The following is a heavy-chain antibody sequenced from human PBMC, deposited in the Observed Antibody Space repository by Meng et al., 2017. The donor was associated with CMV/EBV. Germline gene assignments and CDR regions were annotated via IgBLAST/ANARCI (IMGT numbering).Heavy chain of an antibody. Sequence: VQPKQWGAGLLKPSETLSPTCAVYGGSFSGYYWSWIRQPPGKGLEWIGEINHSGSTNYNPSLKSRVTISVDTSKNQFSLKLSSVTAADTAVYYCARGGGGEWELLHYFDYWGQGTLVTVSS. CDR3: ARGGGGEWELLHYFDY. V-gene: IGHV4-34*02. D-gene: IGHD1-26*01. CDR2: INHSGST. J-gene: IGHJ4*02. CDR1: GGSFSGYY.